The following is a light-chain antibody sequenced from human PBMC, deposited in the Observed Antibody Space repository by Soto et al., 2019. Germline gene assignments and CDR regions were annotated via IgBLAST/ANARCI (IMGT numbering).Light chain of an antibody. J-gene: IGKJ4*01. CDR2: DAS. CDR3: QQRSNWPLT. Sequence: EIVLTQSPATLSLSPGERATLSCRASQSVSSYLAWYQQKPGQAPRLLIYDASNRATGIPARFSGSGSGTDFTLTISSLEPEAFAVYYCQQRSNWPLTFGGVTKVELK. V-gene: IGKV3-11*01. CDR1: QSVSSY.